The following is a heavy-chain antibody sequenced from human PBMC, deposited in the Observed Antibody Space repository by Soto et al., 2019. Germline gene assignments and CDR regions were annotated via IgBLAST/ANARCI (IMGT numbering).Heavy chain of an antibody. V-gene: IGHV3-7*01. D-gene: IGHD3-16*01. Sequence: GGSLRLSCAASGFTFSDFWMSWVRQTPGKGLEWVANIKQDGSEKYYVDSVKGRFTIFRDNAKNSLYLKMDSLRAEDTAVYYCARFNWAYPFDIWGQGTMVTVSS. CDR1: GFTFSDFW. J-gene: IGHJ3*02. CDR3: ARFNWAYPFDI. CDR2: IKQDGSEK.